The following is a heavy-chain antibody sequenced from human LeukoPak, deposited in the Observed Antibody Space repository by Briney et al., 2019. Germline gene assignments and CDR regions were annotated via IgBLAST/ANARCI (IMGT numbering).Heavy chain of an antibody. Sequence: GGSLRLSCAASGFTFSSYSMDWVRQAPGKGLEWVSSISSSSSYIYYADSVKGRFTISRDNAKNSLYLQMNSLRAEDTAVYYCARMRGEVTYDYWGQGTLVTVSS. CDR1: GFTFSSYS. V-gene: IGHV3-21*01. CDR3: ARMRGEVTYDY. J-gene: IGHJ4*02. D-gene: IGHD3-3*01. CDR2: ISSSSSYI.